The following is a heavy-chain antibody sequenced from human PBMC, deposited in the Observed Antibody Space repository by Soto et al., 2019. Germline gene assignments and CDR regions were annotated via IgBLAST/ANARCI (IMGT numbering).Heavy chain of an antibody. V-gene: IGHV2-5*02. J-gene: IGHJ4*02. Sequence: VSGPTLVNPTQTLTLTCSFSGFSLSTSGVAVGWVRRPTEKALGWLALIFWDDDRRYSPSLKTRLTITKDTSKNQVVLTLTNVDPVDTATYYCAHMLTGTGGHFDHWGQGTLVTVSS. CDR3: AHMLTGTGGHFDH. CDR2: IFWDDDR. D-gene: IGHD2-8*02. CDR1: GFSLSTSGVA.